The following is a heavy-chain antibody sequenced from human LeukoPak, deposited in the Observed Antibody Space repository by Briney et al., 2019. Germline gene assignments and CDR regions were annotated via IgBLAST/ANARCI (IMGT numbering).Heavy chain of an antibody. J-gene: IGHJ6*02. D-gene: IGHD6-13*01. CDR2: ISYYGSNK. V-gene: IGHV3-30*18. CDR3: AKDIKQQLAKGPKENYYYYYGMDV. Sequence: PGGSLRLSCAVSGFTFSSYGMHWVRQAPGKGLEWVAVISYYGSNKYYADSVKGRFTISRDNSKNTLYLQMNSPRAEDTAVYYCAKDIKQQLAKGPKENYYYYYGMDVWGQGTTVTVSS. CDR1: GFTFSSYG.